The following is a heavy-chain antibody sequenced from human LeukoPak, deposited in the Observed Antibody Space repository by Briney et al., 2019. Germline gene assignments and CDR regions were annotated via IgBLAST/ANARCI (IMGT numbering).Heavy chain of an antibody. CDR3: ARAPSEIGGYYPEYFRH. CDR2: IKSDGST. D-gene: IGHD3-22*01. Sequence: GGSLRLSCAASGFTFSSYWMHWVRQAPGKGLVWVSRIKSDGSTNYTDSVKGRFTISRDNAKNTVSLQMNSLRAEDTGVYYCARAPSEIGGYYPEYFRHWGQGTLVTVSS. V-gene: IGHV3-74*01. CDR1: GFTFSSYW. J-gene: IGHJ1*01.